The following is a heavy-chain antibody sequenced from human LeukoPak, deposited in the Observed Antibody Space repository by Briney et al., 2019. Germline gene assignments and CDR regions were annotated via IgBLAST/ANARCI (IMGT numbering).Heavy chain of an antibody. J-gene: IGHJ4*02. V-gene: IGHV3-30*04. CDR3: ATRSNRGEYFDY. CDR2: ISYDGRNK. CDR1: GFTFRSYD. D-gene: IGHD2/OR15-2a*01. Sequence: GGSLRLSCAASGFTFRSYDMHWVRQAPGKGMEWVALISYDGRNKYYADSAKGRFTISRDNSKNTLYLQMNSLRREDTAMYFCATRSNRGEYFDYWGQGTLVTLSS.